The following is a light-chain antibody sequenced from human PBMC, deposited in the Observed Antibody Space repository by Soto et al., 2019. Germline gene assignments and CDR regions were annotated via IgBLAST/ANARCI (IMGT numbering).Light chain of an antibody. V-gene: IGLV2-14*01. CDR1: SSDVGGHNY. J-gene: IGLJ1*01. CDR3: VSNRGYDFCV. CDR2: EVS. Sequence: QSALTQPASVSGSPGQSITISCTGTSSDVGGHNYVSWYQQHPGKAPKLIIYEVSIRPSGVSNRFSGSKSGNTASLTISGLQAEDEADYYCVSNRGYDFCVFRTGTKVTVL.